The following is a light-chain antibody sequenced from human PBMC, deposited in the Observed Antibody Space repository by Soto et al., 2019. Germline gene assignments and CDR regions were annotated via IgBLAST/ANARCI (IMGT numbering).Light chain of an antibody. CDR2: DAS. Sequence: DIQMTQSPSTLSASVGDRVTITCRASQSISSWLAWYQRKPGKAPKLLIYDASSLESGDPSRFSGSGSGTEFTLTISSLQPDDFATYYCQQYNSYPRTFGGGTKVDIK. CDR3: QQYNSYPRT. J-gene: IGKJ4*01. CDR1: QSISSW. V-gene: IGKV1-5*01.